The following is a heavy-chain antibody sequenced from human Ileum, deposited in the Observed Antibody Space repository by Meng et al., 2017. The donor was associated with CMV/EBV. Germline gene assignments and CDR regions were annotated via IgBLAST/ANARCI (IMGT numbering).Heavy chain of an antibody. J-gene: IGHJ4*02. V-gene: IGHV3-21*01. CDR3: AAVGLGCSGDICFFL. CDR1: GFIFSNYN. Sequence: GGSLRLSCAASGFIFSNYNMNWVRQAPGKGLEWVSSISSGSNYIFYSDSLRGRFTVSRDNARNSLYLQMNGLRAEDTAVYYCAAVGLGCSGDICFFLWGQGTLVTVSS. CDR2: ISSGSNYI. D-gene: IGHD2-8*02.